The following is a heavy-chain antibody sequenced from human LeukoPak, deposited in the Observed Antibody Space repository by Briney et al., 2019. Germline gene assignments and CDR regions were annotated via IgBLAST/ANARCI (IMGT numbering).Heavy chain of an antibody. J-gene: IGHJ4*02. CDR3: ARYCSGGSCFDY. Sequence: SETLSLTCTVSGGSISSSSYYWGWIRQPPGKGLEWIGSIYYSGSTYYNPSLKSRVTISVDTSKNQFSLELSSVTAADTAVYYCARYCSGGSCFDYWGQGTLVTVSS. CDR2: IYYSGST. D-gene: IGHD2-15*01. V-gene: IGHV4-39*01. CDR1: GGSISSSSYY.